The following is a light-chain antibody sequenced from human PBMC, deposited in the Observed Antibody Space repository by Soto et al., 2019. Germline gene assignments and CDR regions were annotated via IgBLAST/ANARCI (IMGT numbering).Light chain of an antibody. Sequence: QPVLTQPPSVSGAPGQRVTISCTGTSSDLGAGFDVHWYQQLPGTAPKLLIYGNINRPSGVPDRFSGSKSGTSASLVITGLQAEDEADYYCQAYDTSLSGGVGFGAGTKLTVL. CDR3: QAYDTSLSGGVG. CDR1: SSDLGAGFD. J-gene: IGLJ2*01. V-gene: IGLV1-40*01. CDR2: GNI.